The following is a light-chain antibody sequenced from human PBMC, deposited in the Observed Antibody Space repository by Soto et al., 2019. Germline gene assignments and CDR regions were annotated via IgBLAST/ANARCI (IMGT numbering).Light chain of an antibody. CDR3: SSYGGFNNVL. J-gene: IGLJ2*01. V-gene: IGLV2-8*01. CDR2: EVT. CDR1: SSDVGGYNY. Sequence: QSALAQPPSAAGSPGQSGIISCTGTSSDVGGYNYVSWYQQHPGKAPKLIIYEVTKRPSGVPYRFSGSKSGNTASLTVSGLQTEDEADYYCSSYGGFNNVLFGGGTKVTVL.